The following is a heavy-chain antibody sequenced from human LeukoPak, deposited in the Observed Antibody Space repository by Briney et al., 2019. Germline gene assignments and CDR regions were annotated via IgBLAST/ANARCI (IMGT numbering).Heavy chain of an antibody. CDR1: GGSFSGYY. Sequence: SETLSLTCGVNGGSFSGYYWSWIRQPPGKGLEWIGEINHSGSTNYNPSLKSRVTISVDTSKNQFSLKLSSVTAADTAVYYCARHAALDTKRGWNNHNWFDPWGQGTLVTVSS. CDR3: ARHAALDTKRGWNNHNWFDP. V-gene: IGHV4-34*01. D-gene: IGHD5-18*01. J-gene: IGHJ5*02. CDR2: INHSGST.